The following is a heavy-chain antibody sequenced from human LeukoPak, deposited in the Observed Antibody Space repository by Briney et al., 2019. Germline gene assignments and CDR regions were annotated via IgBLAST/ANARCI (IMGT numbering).Heavy chain of an antibody. J-gene: IGHJ6*02. CDR1: GFTISSYW. D-gene: IGHD2-2*01. CDR3: ARGYCSNTSCNYYYAMDV. V-gene: IGHV3-74*01. Sequence: GGSLRLSCAVSGFTISSYWMHWVRQAPGKGLVWVSRINSVGSYTNYADSVKGRFTISRDNGKNTLYLQMNSLRAEDTAVYYCARGYCSNTSCNYYYAMDVWGQGTTVTVSS. CDR2: INSVGSYT.